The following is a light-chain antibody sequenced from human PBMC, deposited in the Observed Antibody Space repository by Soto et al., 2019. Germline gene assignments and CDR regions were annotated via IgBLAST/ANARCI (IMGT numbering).Light chain of an antibody. Sequence: QSALTQPASVSGSPGQSITISCTGTRSDIGGYNLVSWYQQHPGNAPKLIIYEGRQRPSGVSDRFSGSKSGSTASLTISGLQAEDEADYYCSSYSSSDTLHVFGTPTKLTVL. J-gene: IGLJ1*01. CDR3: SSYSSSDTLHV. V-gene: IGLV2-14*02. CDR2: EGR. CDR1: RSDIGGYNL.